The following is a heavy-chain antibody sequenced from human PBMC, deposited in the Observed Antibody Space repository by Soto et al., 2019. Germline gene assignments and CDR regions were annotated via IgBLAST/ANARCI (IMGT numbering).Heavy chain of an antibody. V-gene: IGHV1-18*01. D-gene: IGHD2-15*01. J-gene: IGHJ6*02. CDR2: ISAYNGNT. CDR1: GYTFTSYG. CDR3: ARELEDIGPSYGMDV. Sequence: ASVKVSCKASGYTFTSYGISWVRQAPGQGLEWMGWISAYNGNTNYAQKLQGRVTMTTDTSTSTAYMELRSLRSDDTAVYYCARELEDIGPSYGMDVWGQGTMVTVSS.